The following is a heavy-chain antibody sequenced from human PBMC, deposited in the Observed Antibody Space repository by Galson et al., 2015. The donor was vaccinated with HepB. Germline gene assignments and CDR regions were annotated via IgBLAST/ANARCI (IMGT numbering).Heavy chain of an antibody. CDR2: INPNSGGT. CDR3: ARGAYYDFWSGYYTPWFDP. V-gene: IGHV1-2*04. D-gene: IGHD3-3*01. CDR1: GYTFTGYY. J-gene: IGHJ5*02. Sequence: SVKVSCKASGYTFTGYYMHWVRQAPGQGLEWMGWINPNSGGTNYAQKFQGWVTMTRDTSISTAYMELSRLRSDDTAVYYCARGAYYDFWSGYYTPWFDPWGQGTLVTVSS.